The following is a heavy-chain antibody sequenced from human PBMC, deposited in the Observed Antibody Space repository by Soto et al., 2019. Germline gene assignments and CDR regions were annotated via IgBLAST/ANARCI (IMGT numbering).Heavy chain of an antibody. J-gene: IGHJ6*03. CDR3: AREKPHIGQIVGDHPGYSGLRA. V-gene: IGHV3-11*01. CDR2: VSGSGGTT. D-gene: IGHD1-26*01. CDR1: GFTFSGYY. Sequence: QVHLVESGGGLVKPGGSLRLSCAGSGFTFSGYYMSWIRQAPGKGLEWVSYVSGSGGTTYYADSVKGRFTISRDNAKNSLYLHLNNLRVAVPVETYYAREKPHIGQIVGDHPGYSGLRAWGTGTTV.